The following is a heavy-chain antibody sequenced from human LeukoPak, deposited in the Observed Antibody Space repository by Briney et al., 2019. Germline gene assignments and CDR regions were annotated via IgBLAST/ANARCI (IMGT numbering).Heavy chain of an antibody. D-gene: IGHD3-22*01. Sequence: SETLSLTCAVSGYSINNDYYWGWIRQPPGKGLEWIGSIYHSGNTDYNPSLKSRVTISVDTSKNQFSLKLSSETAADTAVYYCARHLYDSSGYVDYWGQGTLVTVSS. J-gene: IGHJ4*02. CDR3: ARHLYDSSGYVDY. CDR2: IYHSGNT. CDR1: GYSINNDYY. V-gene: IGHV4-38-2*01.